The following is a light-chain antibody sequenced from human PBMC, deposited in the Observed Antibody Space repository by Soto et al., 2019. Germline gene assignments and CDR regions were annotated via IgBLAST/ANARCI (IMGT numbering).Light chain of an antibody. Sequence: IVLTQSPGTLSLSPWERATLSCGASQSVASNYLAWYQQKRGQAPTLLIYGASRRATGISDRFGGSGSGTDFTLTISRLEPEDFAVYYCHQYGSSPWTFGQGTKVDIK. CDR1: QSVASNY. J-gene: IGKJ1*01. V-gene: IGKV3-20*01. CDR3: HQYGSSPWT. CDR2: GAS.